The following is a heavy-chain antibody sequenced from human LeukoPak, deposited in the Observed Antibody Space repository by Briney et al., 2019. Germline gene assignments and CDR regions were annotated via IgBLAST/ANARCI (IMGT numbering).Heavy chain of an antibody. Sequence: GGSLRLSCAASGFTFSSYAMSWVRQAPGKGLEWVSAISGSGGSTYYAGSVKGRFTISRDNSKNTLYLQMDSLRAEDTAVYYCAKSSGSLTEFDYWGQGTLVTVSS. D-gene: IGHD1-26*01. CDR1: GFTFSSYA. CDR2: ISGSGGST. J-gene: IGHJ4*02. V-gene: IGHV3-23*01. CDR3: AKSSGSLTEFDY.